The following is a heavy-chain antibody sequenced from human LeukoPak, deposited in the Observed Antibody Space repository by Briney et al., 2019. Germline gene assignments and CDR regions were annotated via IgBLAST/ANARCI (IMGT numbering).Heavy chain of an antibody. V-gene: IGHV3-23*01. J-gene: IGHJ4*02. CDR3: AKEEYYYDSSGYPRGYYFDY. CDR1: GFTFSSYA. CDR2: ISGSGGST. D-gene: IGHD3-22*01. Sequence: PGGSLILSCAASGFTFSSYAMSWVRQAPGKGLEWVSAISGSGGSTYYADSVKGRFTISRDNSKNTLYLQMNSLRAEDTAVYYCAKEEYYYDSSGYPRGYYFDYWGQGTLVTVSS.